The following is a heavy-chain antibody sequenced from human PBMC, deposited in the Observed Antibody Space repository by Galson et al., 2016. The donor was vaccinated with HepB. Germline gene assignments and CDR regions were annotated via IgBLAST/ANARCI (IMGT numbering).Heavy chain of an antibody. V-gene: IGHV3-23*01. D-gene: IGHD3-10*01. CDR1: GFTFSNFA. Sequence: SLRLSCAVSGFTFSNFAMAWVRQAPGKGLEWVSLLFGGGNDPYYADAVKGRFTISRDNSKNKQYLQMDSLRTEDTAVYYCAKFRGADHYNYHMDVWGKGTTVIVSS. CDR3: AKFRGADHYNYHMDV. CDR2: LFGGGNDP. J-gene: IGHJ6*03.